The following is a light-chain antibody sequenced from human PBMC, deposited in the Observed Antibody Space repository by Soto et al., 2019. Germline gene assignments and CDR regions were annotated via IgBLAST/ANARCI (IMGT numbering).Light chain of an antibody. V-gene: IGLV2-14*01. CDR3: SSYTSSNSLV. J-gene: IGLJ3*02. CDR2: GVT. Sequence: QSALTQPASVSGSPGQSITISCTGTSSDVGAYNLVSWYQQPPGKAPKLLIYGVTNRPSGVSDRFSGSKSGNSASLTISGLQADDEADYHCSSYTSSNSLVFGGGTQLTVL. CDR1: SSDVGAYNL.